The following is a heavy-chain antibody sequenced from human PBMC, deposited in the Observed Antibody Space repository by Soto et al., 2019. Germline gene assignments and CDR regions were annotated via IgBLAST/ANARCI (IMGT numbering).Heavy chain of an antibody. CDR1: GFTFSSYA. CDR3: AKDRLRASTVVTRTFGN. V-gene: IGHV3-23*01. D-gene: IGHD1-20*01. Sequence: GGSLRLSCAASGFTFSSYAMSWVRQAPGKGLEWVSAISGSGGSTYYADSVKGRFTISRDNSKNTLYLQMNSLRAEDTAVYYCAKDRLRASTVVTRTFGNWGQGTLVTVSS. CDR2: ISGSGGST. J-gene: IGHJ4*02.